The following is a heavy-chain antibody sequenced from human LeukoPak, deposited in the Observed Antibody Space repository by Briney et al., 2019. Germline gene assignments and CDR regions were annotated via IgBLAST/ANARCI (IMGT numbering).Heavy chain of an antibody. CDR1: GYTFTGYY. CDR2: INPNSGGT. Sequence: ASVKVSCKASGYTFTGYYMHWVRQAPGQGLEWIGWINPNSGGTNYAQKFQGRVTMTRDTSISTAYMELSRLRYDDTAVYYCARGITIFGVVITSYFDPWGQGTLVTVSS. CDR3: ARGITIFGVVITSYFDP. V-gene: IGHV1-2*02. J-gene: IGHJ5*02. D-gene: IGHD3-3*01.